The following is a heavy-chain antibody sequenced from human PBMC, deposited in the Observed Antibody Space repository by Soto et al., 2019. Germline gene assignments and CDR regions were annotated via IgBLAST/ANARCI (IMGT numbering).Heavy chain of an antibody. J-gene: IGHJ3*02. V-gene: IGHV3-11*01. CDR1: GFTFSDYY. Sequence: GGSLRLSCAASGFTFSDYYMSWIRQAPGKGLEWVSYISSSGSTIYYADSVKGRFTISRDNAKNSLYLQMNSLRAEDTAVYYCASPGIQLWIQTRNHDAFDIWGQGTMVTVSS. CDR2: ISSSGSTI. D-gene: IGHD5-18*01. CDR3: ASPGIQLWIQTRNHDAFDI.